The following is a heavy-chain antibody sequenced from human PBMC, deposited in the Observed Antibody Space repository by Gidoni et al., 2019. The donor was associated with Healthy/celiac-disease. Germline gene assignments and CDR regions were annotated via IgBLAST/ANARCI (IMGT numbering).Heavy chain of an antibody. CDR1: GFTFSRYG. CDR3: AKDRYLGAVAGTSPWFDP. D-gene: IGHD6-19*01. CDR2: ISYDGSNK. V-gene: IGHV3-30*18. J-gene: IGHJ5*02. Sequence: QVQLVESGGGVEQPGRSLRLSCAASGFTFSRYGLHWVRQAPGKRLEWVAVISYDGSNKYYADSVKGRFTISRDNSKNTLYLQMNSLRAEDTAVYYCAKDRYLGAVAGTSPWFDPWGQGTLVTVSS.